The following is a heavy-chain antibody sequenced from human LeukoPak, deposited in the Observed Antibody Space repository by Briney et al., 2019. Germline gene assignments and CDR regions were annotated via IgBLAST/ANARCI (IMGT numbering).Heavy chain of an antibody. J-gene: IGHJ4*02. D-gene: IGHD6-6*01. CDR1: GFPFNNFG. V-gene: IGHV3-48*01. CDR2: ISSSSSTI. Sequence: PGGSLRLSCAASGFPFNNFGMNWVRQAPGKGLEWVSYISSSSSTISYADSVKGRFTISRDSAKNSLFLQMNSLRAEDTAVYYCARGGAARPDYWGQGTLVTVSS. CDR3: ARGGAARPDY.